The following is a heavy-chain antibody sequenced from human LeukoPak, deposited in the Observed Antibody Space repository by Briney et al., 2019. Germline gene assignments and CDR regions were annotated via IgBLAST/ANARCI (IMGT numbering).Heavy chain of an antibody. J-gene: IGHJ3*02. D-gene: IGHD5-24*01. CDR1: GFTFSSYS. V-gene: IGHV3-21*01. Sequence: GGSLRLSCAASGFTFSSYSMNWVRQAPGKGLEWVSSISSSSSYIYYADSVKGRFTISRDNSENTLYLQMNSLRAEDTAVYYCAKDLIWFFSEMGAFDIWGQGTMVTVSS. CDR2: ISSSSSYI. CDR3: AKDLIWFFSEMGAFDI.